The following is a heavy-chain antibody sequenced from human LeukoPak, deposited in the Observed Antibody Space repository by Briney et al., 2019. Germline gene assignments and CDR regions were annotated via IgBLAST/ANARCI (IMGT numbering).Heavy chain of an antibody. Sequence: GGSLRLSCAASGFTVSSNYMSWVRQAPGKGLEWVSVIYSGGSTYYADSVKGRFTISRDNSKNTLYLQMNSLRAEDTAVYFSARGGTTVGHFDYWGQGTLVTVSS. J-gene: IGHJ4*02. CDR1: GFTVSSNY. CDR2: IYSGGST. CDR3: ARGGTTVGHFDY. D-gene: IGHD4-23*01. V-gene: IGHV3-53*01.